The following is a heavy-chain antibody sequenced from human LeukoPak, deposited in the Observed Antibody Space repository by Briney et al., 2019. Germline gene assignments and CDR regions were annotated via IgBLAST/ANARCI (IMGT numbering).Heavy chain of an antibody. J-gene: IGHJ4*02. D-gene: IGHD3-3*01. CDR2: ISYDGSNK. CDR1: GFTFSSYG. CDR3: AKTIFGVVGPADY. V-gene: IGHV3-30*18. Sequence: GGSLRLSCAASGFTFSSYGMPWVRQAPGKGLEWVAVISYDGSNKYYADSVKGRFTISRDNSKNTLYLQMNSLRAEDTAVYYCAKTIFGVVGPADYWGQGTLVTVSS.